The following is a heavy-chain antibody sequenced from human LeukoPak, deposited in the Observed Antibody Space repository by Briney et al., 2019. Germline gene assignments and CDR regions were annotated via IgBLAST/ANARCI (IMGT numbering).Heavy chain of an antibody. V-gene: IGHV3-21*01. J-gene: IGHJ4*02. CDR2: ISSSSSYI. Sequence: GGSLRLSCAASGFTFSSYSMNWVRQAPGKGLEWVSSISSSSSYIYYADSVKGRFTISRDNAKNSLYLQMNSLRAEDTAAYYCARDLRYNWNDGNYWGQGTLVTVSS. CDR3: ARDLRYNWNDGNY. D-gene: IGHD1-20*01. CDR1: GFTFSSYS.